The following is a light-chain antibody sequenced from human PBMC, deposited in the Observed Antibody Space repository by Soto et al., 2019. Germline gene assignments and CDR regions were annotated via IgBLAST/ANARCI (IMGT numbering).Light chain of an antibody. Sequence: QSVLTQPASVSGSPGQSITISCTGTSSDVGAYNYVSWYQQHPDKAPKLIIYDVNNRPSGVSNRFSGSKSGNTASLTISGLQAEDEADYYCTSYASSSPILFGGGTKLTVL. CDR2: DVN. CDR1: SSDVGAYNY. V-gene: IGLV2-14*03. CDR3: TSYASSSPIL. J-gene: IGLJ2*01.